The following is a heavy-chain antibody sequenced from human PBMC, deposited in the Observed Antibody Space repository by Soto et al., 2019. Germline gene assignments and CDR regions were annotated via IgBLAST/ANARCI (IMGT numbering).Heavy chain of an antibody. CDR2: VIPIFGTA. CDR3: ARLRYFDWLPDYYGMDV. J-gene: IGHJ6*02. D-gene: IGHD3-9*01. Sequence: SVKVSCKASGGTFSSYAISWVRQAPGQGLEWMGGVIPIFGTANYAQKFQGRVTITADESTSTAYMELSSLRSEDTAVYYCARLRYFDWLPDYYGMDVWGQGTTVTVS. CDR1: GGTFSSYA. V-gene: IGHV1-69*13.